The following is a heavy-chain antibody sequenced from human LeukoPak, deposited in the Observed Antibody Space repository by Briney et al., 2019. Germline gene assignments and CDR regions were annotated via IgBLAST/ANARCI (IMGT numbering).Heavy chain of an antibody. D-gene: IGHD3-10*01. CDR1: GGSFSGYY. Sequence: SETLSLTCAVYGGSFSGYYWSWIRQPPGKGLEWIGEINHSRSTKYNPSLKSRVIISVDTSKNQFSLKLSSVTAADTAVYYCARRLGRKFGERFYYYHYMDVWGKGTTVTISS. J-gene: IGHJ6*03. V-gene: IGHV4-34*01. CDR3: ARRLGRKFGERFYYYHYMDV. CDR2: INHSRST.